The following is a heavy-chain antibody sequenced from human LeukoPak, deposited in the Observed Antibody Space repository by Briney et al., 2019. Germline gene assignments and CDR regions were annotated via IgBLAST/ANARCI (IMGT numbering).Heavy chain of an antibody. J-gene: IGHJ4*02. Sequence: GGSLRLSCAASGFTFDDYAMHWVRQGPGKGLEWVSSITSSSASTYCADSVKGRFTISRDNAKNSLYLQMNSLRAEDTAVYYCARTYYDILTAYNPYFDYWGQGTLVTVSS. CDR3: ARTYYDILTAYNPYFDY. V-gene: IGHV3-21*01. D-gene: IGHD3-9*01. CDR2: ITSSSAST. CDR1: GFTFDDYA.